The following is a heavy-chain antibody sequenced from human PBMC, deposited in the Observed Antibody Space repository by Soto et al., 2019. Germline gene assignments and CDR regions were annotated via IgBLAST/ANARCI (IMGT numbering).Heavy chain of an antibody. CDR2: FDPEDGET. D-gene: IGHD2-15*01. CDR1: GYTLTELS. V-gene: IGHV1-24*01. J-gene: IGHJ3*02. Sequence: ASVKVSCKVSGYTLTELSMHWVRQAPGKGLEWMGGFDPEDGETIYAQKFQGRVTMTEDTSTDTAYMELSSLRSEDTAVYYCATERTFLGYCSDGHCDAFDIWGQGTMVTVSS. CDR3: ATERTFLGYCSDGHCDAFDI.